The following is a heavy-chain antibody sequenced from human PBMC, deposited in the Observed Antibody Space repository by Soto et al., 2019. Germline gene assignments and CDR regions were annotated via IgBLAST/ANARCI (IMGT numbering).Heavy chain of an antibody. V-gene: IGHV4-31*03. D-gene: IGHD2-2*01. CDR2: IYYSGST. J-gene: IGHJ6*02. CDR1: GGSISSGGYY. CDR3: ASRSTSLGMDV. Sequence: QVQLQESGPGLVKPSQTLSLTCTVSGGSISSGGYYWSWIRPHPGKGLEWIGYIYYSGSTYYNPSLKSRVTISVDTAKNQCSLKLSAVTAADTAVYYGASRSTSLGMDVWGQGTTVTVSS.